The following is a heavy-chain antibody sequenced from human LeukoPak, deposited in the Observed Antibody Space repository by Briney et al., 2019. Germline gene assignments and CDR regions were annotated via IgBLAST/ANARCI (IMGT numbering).Heavy chain of an antibody. Sequence: GGSLRLSCAASGFTFSSYAMSWVRQAPGKGLEWVSAISGSGGSTYYADSVEGRFTISRDNSKNTLYLQMNSLRAEDTAVYYCARIRRYSSGWWLVDYWGQGTLVTVSS. D-gene: IGHD6-19*01. CDR3: ARIRRYSSGWWLVDY. CDR2: ISGSGGST. J-gene: IGHJ4*02. V-gene: IGHV3-23*01. CDR1: GFTFSSYA.